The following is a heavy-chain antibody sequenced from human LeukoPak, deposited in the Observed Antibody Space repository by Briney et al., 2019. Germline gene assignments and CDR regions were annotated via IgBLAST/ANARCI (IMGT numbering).Heavy chain of an antibody. CDR1: GGSISSGSYY. Sequence: SETLSLTCTVSGGSISSGSYYWSWIRQPAGKGLEWIGRIYTSGSTNYNPSLKSRVTISVDTSKNQFSLKLSSVTAAGTAVYYCAAETGMEGDYFDYWGQGTLVTVSS. D-gene: IGHD7-27*01. CDR3: AAETGMEGDYFDY. V-gene: IGHV4-61*02. CDR2: IYTSGST. J-gene: IGHJ4*02.